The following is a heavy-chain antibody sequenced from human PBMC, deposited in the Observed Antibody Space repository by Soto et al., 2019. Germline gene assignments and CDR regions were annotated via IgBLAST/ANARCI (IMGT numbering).Heavy chain of an antibody. D-gene: IGHD6-13*01. CDR3: PREVAGAGGEYDY. V-gene: IGHV1-18*01. Sequence: QVPLVQSGTEVKNPGASVKVSCKTSGYTFTTYGIGWVRQAPGQGLEWVGWIHCYSGNTNYAQKLQGRVTVTTDTSTSTVYMELRSLRSDDTAMYFCPREVAGAGGEYDYWGQGTLVTVSS. J-gene: IGHJ4*02. CDR1: GYTFTTYG. CDR2: IHCYSGNT.